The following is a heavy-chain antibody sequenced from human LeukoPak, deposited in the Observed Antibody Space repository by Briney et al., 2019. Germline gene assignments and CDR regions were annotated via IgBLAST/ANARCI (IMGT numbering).Heavy chain of an antibody. D-gene: IGHD4-17*01. CDR1: GFTFSSYA. CDR2: ISGSGGST. CDR3: AKLFYGDYGDGGDY. Sequence: GGSLRLSCAASGFTFSSYAMSWVRQAPGKGLQWVSAISGSGGSTYYADSVKGRFTISRDNSKNTLYLQMNSLRAEDTAVYYCAKLFYGDYGDGGDYWGQGTLVTVSS. J-gene: IGHJ4*02. V-gene: IGHV3-23*01.